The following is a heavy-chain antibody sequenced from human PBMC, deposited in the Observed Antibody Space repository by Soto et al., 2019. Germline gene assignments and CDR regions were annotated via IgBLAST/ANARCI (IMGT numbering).Heavy chain of an antibody. V-gene: IGHV4-59*08. J-gene: IGHJ6*03. CDR1: GGSTSSDY. Sequence: SETLSLTCTVSGGSTSSDYWTWVLQPPGKGLEWIGYIYYSGSTNYNPSLKSRVTISVATSKTQFSLKLSSLTAADTAVYYCARLDGESHYINGWGKLTPVTVSS. D-gene: IGHD3-10*01. CDR3: ARLDGESHYING. CDR2: IYYSGST.